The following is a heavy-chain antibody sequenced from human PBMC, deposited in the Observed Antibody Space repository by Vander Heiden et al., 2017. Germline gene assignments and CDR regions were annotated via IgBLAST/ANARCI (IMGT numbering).Heavy chain of an antibody. D-gene: IGHD3-3*01. CDR3: AGARSWSGYYSYFDY. Sequence: EVQLVQPGAEEKKHGESLTISCKGSGYSFTSYWIRWVRQMPGKGLEWMGIIYPGDSDTRYSPSFQGQVTISADKSISTAYLQWSSLKASDTAMYYCAGARSWSGYYSYFDYWGQGTLVTVSS. CDR2: IYPGDSDT. J-gene: IGHJ4*02. V-gene: IGHV5-51*01. CDR1: GYSFTSYW.